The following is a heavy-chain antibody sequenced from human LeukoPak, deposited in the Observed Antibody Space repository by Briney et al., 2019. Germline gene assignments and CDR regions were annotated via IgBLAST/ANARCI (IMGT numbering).Heavy chain of an antibody. V-gene: IGHV1-69*13. Sequence: GASVKVSCKASGGTFSSYAISWVRQAPGQGLEWMGGIIPIFGTANYAQKFQGRVTITSDESTSTAYMELSSLRSEGTAVYYCATPRSPDWYFDLWGRGTLVTVSS. CDR1: GGTFSSYA. J-gene: IGHJ2*01. CDR2: IIPIFGTA. CDR3: ATPRSPDWYFDL.